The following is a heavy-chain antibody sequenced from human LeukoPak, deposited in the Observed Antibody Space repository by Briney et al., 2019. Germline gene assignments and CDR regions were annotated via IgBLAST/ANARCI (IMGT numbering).Heavy chain of an antibody. J-gene: IGHJ4*02. CDR3: ARDARGERHYDSSGYYLDY. CDR2: VKQDGSEK. Sequence: GGSLRLSCAASGFTFSSYWMSWVRQAPGKGLEWVANVKQDGSEKYYVDSVKGRFTISRDNAKNSLYLQMNSLRAEDTAVYYCARDARGERHYDSSGYYLDYWGQGTLVTVSS. V-gene: IGHV3-7*01. CDR1: GFTFSSYW. D-gene: IGHD3-22*01.